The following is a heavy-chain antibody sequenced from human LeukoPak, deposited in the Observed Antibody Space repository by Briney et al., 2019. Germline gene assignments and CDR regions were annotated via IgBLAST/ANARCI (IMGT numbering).Heavy chain of an antibody. CDR2: ISAYNGNT. D-gene: IGHD3-22*01. V-gene: IGHV1-18*01. Sequence: ASVKVSCEASGYTFTSYGISWVRQAPGQGLEWMGWISAYNGNTNYAQKLQGRVTMTTDTSTSTGYMELRSLRSDDTAVYYCARIGKGYYDSSGYVSYWGQGALVTVSS. J-gene: IGHJ4*02. CDR1: GYTFTSYG. CDR3: ARIGKGYYDSSGYVSY.